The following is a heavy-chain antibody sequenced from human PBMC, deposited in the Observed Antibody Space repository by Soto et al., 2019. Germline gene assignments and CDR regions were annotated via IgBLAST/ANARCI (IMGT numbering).Heavy chain of an antibody. V-gene: IGHV4-30-2*01. D-gene: IGHD3-10*01. CDR3: ARENNVLPGGYFDY. Sequence: TAETLSLTCAVSGGSISSGGDSWSWIRQPPGKGLEWIGYIYHSGSTYYSPSLKSRVTISVDRSKNQFSLKLGSVTAADTAVYYCARENNVLPGGYFDYWGQGTLVTVSS. J-gene: IGHJ4*02. CDR2: IYHSGST. CDR1: GGSISSGGDS.